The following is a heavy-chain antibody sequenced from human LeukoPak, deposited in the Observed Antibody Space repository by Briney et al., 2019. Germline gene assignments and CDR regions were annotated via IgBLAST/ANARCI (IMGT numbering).Heavy chain of an antibody. CDR1: EFTFSTYG. J-gene: IGHJ6*03. CDR2: IRYDGSSK. CDR3: AKDRGVTTINGYYMDV. V-gene: IGHV3-30*02. D-gene: IGHD2-21*02. Sequence: GGSLRLSCAASEFTFSTYGMHWVRQAPGKGLEWVAFIRYDGSSKYYADSVKGRFTISRDNSKNTLYLQMNSLRAEDTALYCCAKDRGVTTINGYYMDVWGKGTTVTVSS.